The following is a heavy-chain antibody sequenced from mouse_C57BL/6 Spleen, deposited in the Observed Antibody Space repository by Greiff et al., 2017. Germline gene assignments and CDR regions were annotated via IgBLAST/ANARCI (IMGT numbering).Heavy chain of an antibody. J-gene: IGHJ4*01. Sequence: QVQLQQPGAELVKPGASVKMSCKASGYTFTSYWITWVKQRPGQGLEWIGDIYPGSGSTNYNEKFKSKATLTVDTSSSTAYMQLSSLTSEYSAFYCCARSGYGANYAMDYWGQGTSVTVSS. V-gene: IGHV1-55*01. D-gene: IGHD1-1*02. CDR1: GYTFTSYW. CDR3: ARSGYGANYAMDY. CDR2: IYPGSGST.